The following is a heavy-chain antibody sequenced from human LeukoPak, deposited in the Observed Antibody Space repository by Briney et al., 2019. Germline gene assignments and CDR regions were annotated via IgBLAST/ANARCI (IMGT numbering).Heavy chain of an antibody. CDR2: MNPNSGNT. Sequence: ASVKVSCKASGYTFTSYDINWVRQATGQGLEWMGWMNPNSGNTGYAQKFQGRVTMTRNTSISTAYMELSSLRSEDTAVYYCARAYGGYDYYYYYYMDVWGKGTTVTVSS. V-gene: IGHV1-8*01. CDR3: ARAYGGYDYYYYYYMDV. J-gene: IGHJ6*03. D-gene: IGHD5-12*01. CDR1: GYTFTSYD.